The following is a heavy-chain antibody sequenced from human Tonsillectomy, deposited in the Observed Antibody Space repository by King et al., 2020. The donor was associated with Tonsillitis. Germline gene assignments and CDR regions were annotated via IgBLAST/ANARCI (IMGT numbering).Heavy chain of an antibody. J-gene: IGHJ2*01. D-gene: IGHD1-1*01. CDR3: ARGSELEPGYFDL. CDR1: GYAFPRYD. CDR2: MNPDSGNT. V-gene: IGHV1-8*01. Sequence: PLVPSGAAVTPPGASVQVSCTASGYAFPRYDLNWVRQAPGPGLEWMGWMNPDSGNTGYAPKFQGRVTMTRHTSISTAYLELSSLRSEDTAVYYCARGSELEPGYFDLWGRGTLVTVSS.